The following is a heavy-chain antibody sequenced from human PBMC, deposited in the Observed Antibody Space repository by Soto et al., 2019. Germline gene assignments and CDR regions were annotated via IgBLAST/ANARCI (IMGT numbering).Heavy chain of an antibody. CDR1: GFTFSSYS. V-gene: IGHV3-48*02. Sequence: GGSLRLSCAASGFTFSSYSMNWVRQAPGKGLEWVSYISSSSSTIYYADSVKGRFTISRDNAKNSLYLQMNSLRDEDTAVYYCARDPGEDSSSWYVGYDSLPYYFDYWGQGTLVTVSS. CDR2: ISSSSSTI. CDR3: ARDPGEDSSSWYVGYDSLPYYFDY. D-gene: IGHD6-13*01. J-gene: IGHJ4*02.